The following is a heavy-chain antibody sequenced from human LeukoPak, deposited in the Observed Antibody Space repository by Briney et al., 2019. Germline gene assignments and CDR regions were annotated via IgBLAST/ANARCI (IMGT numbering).Heavy chain of an antibody. CDR3: ASYYYDSSGYYYCAY. D-gene: IGHD3-22*01. CDR2: ISSSSSYI. V-gene: IGHV3-21*01. CDR1: GFTFSSYS. Sequence: KTGGSLRLSCAASGFTFSSYSMNWVRQAPGKGLEWVSSISSSSSYIYYADSVKGRFTISRDNAKNSLYLQMNSLRAEDTAVYYCASYYYDSSGYYYCAYWGQGTLVTVSS. J-gene: IGHJ4*02.